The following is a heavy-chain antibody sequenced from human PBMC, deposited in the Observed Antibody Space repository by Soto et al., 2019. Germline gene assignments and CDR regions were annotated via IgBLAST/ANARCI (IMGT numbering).Heavy chain of an antibody. Sequence: PSETLSLTCAVYGGSFSGYYWSWIRQPPGKGLEWIGEINHSGSTNYNPSLKSRVTISVDTSKNQFSLKLSSVTAAGTAVYYCARGFYGVVIDYHYLMDVCGQGSTVTVSS. CDR2: INHSGST. CDR1: GGSFSGYY. V-gene: IGHV4-34*01. CDR3: ARGFYGVVIDYHYLMDV. J-gene: IGHJ6*02. D-gene: IGHD3-3*01.